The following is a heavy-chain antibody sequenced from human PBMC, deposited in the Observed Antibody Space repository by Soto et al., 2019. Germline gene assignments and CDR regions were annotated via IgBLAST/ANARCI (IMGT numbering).Heavy chain of an antibody. D-gene: IGHD1-1*01. CDR1: GFTFSSYV. Sequence: GGSRRLSCAASGFTFSSYVMHWVRQAPGKGLEWVAVIWYDGSNKYYAGSVKGRFTISRDNSKNTLYLQMNSLRAEDPAVYYCARDVPWNDAPTFDYWGQGTLVTVSS. CDR2: IWYDGSNK. CDR3: ARDVPWNDAPTFDY. V-gene: IGHV3-33*01. J-gene: IGHJ4*02.